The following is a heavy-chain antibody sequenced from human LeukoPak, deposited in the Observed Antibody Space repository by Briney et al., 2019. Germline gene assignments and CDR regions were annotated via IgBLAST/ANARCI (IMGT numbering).Heavy chain of an antibody. J-gene: IGHJ3*02. Sequence: LETLSPTCTVSGGSISSSSYYWGWIRQPPGKGLEWIGSIYYSGSTYYNPSLKSRVTISVDTSKNQFSLKLSSVTAADTAVYYCAREDIVLMVYARAGAFDIWGQGTMVTVSS. V-gene: IGHV4-39*07. D-gene: IGHD2-8*01. CDR2: IYYSGST. CDR3: AREDIVLMVYARAGAFDI. CDR1: GGSISSSSYY.